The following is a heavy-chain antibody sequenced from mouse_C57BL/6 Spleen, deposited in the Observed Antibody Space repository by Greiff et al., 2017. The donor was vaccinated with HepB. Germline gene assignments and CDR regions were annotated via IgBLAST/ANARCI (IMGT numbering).Heavy chain of an antibody. CDR1: GYTFTDYY. D-gene: IGHD1-1*01. CDR3: ARLYYYGSSYDYFDY. Sequence: EVQLQQSGPELVKPGASVKISCKASGYTFTDYYMNWVKQSHGKSLEWIGDINPNNGGTSYNQKFKGKATLTVDKSSSTAYMELSSLTSEDSAVYYCARLYYYGSSYDYFDYWGQGTTLTVSS. V-gene: IGHV1-26*01. J-gene: IGHJ2*01. CDR2: INPNNGGT.